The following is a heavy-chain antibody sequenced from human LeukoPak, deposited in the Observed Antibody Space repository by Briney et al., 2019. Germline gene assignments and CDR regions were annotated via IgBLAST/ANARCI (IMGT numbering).Heavy chain of an antibody. CDR3: ASQLGSPAGSFDY. CDR2: IYTSGST. V-gene: IGHV4-61*02. CDR1: GGSISSSSYY. J-gene: IGHJ4*02. Sequence: KTSGTLSLTCTVSGGSISSSSYYWGWIRQPAGKGLEWIGRIYTSGSTNYNPSLKSRVTISVDTSKNQFSLKLSSVTAADTAVYYCASQLGSPAGSFDYWGQGTLVTVSS. D-gene: IGHD7-27*01.